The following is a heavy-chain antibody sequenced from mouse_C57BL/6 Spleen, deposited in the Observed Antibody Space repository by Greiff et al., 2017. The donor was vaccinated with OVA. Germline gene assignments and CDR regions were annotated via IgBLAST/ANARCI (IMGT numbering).Heavy chain of an antibody. J-gene: IGHJ3*01. D-gene: IGHD2-1*01. Sequence: EVQLQQSGPVLVKPGASVKMSCKASGYTFTDYYLHWVKQSHGKSLEWIGVINHYNGGPSYNQKFKGKDNLYGDKTSSTAEMKHNSLTSEDSAVYYSARGVYGNDWFAYWGQGTLVTVAA. CDR2: INHYNGGP. CDR3: ARGVYGNDWFAY. V-gene: IGHV1-19*01. CDR1: GYTFTDYY.